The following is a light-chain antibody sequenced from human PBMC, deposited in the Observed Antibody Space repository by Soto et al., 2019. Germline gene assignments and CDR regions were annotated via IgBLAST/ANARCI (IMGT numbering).Light chain of an antibody. J-gene: IGKJ4*01. CDR1: QSVDNN. Sequence: EILMTQSPGTLSVSTGEGATLSCRASQSVDNNLAWYQQKPSQAPRLLIYGASTRPTGIPDRFSGSGSGTEFTLTISSLQSEDFAVYYCQQYDTWPLTFGGGTKVDI. V-gene: IGKV3D-15*01. CDR3: QQYDTWPLT. CDR2: GAS.